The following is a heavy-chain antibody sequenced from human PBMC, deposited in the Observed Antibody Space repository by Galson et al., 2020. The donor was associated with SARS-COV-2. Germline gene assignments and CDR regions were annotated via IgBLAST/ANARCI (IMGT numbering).Heavy chain of an antibody. D-gene: IGHD6-13*01. CDR3: AREDSSSSQVIYYYYGMDV. CDR1: GGSISSYY. J-gene: IGHJ6*02. CDR2: IYTSGST. V-gene: IGHV4-4*07. Sequence: SETLSLTCTVSGGSISSYYWSWIRQPAGKGLEWIGGIYTSGSTNYNPSLKSRVTMSVDTSKNQFSLKLSSVTAADTAVYYCAREDSSSSQVIYYYYGMDVWGQGTTVTVSS.